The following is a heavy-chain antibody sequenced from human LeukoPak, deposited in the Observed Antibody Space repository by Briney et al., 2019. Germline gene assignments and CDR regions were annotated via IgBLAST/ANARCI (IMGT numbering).Heavy chain of an antibody. V-gene: IGHV3-21*04. CDR1: GFTFSSYS. CDR2: ISSSSSYI. Sequence: GGSLRLSCAASGFTFSSYSMNWVRQAPGKGLEWVSSISSSSSYIYYADSVKGRFTISRDNAKNSLYLQMNSLRAEDTAVYYCAKDLIAVAGGSPFDYWGQGTLVTVSS. D-gene: IGHD6-19*01. CDR3: AKDLIAVAGGSPFDY. J-gene: IGHJ4*02.